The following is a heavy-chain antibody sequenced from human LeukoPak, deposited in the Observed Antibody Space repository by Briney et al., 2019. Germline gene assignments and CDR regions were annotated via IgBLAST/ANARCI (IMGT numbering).Heavy chain of an antibody. CDR2: IRYDGSNK. J-gene: IGHJ6*03. V-gene: IGHV3-30*02. Sequence: PGGSLRLSCAASGFTFSSYGMHWVRQAPGKGLEWVAFIRYDGSNKYYADSVKGRFTISRDNSKNTLYLQMNSLRAEDTAVYYCARDSIGGYGSSSPQYYYYYYMDVWGKGTTVTVSS. CDR3: ARDSIGGYGSSSPQYYYYYYMDV. CDR1: GFTFSSYG. D-gene: IGHD6-6*01.